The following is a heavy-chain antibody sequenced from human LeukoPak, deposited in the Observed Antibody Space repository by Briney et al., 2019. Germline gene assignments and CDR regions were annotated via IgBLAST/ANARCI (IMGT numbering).Heavy chain of an antibody. CDR1: GGSISSYY. V-gene: IGHV4-4*07. CDR2: IYTSGST. Sequence: SETLSLTCTVSGGSISSYYWSWIRQPAGKGLEWIGRIYTSGSTNYNPSLKSRVTMSVDTSKNQFSLKLSSVTAADTAVYYCARGAVGATVNWFDPWGQGTLVTVSS. CDR3: ARGAVGATVNWFDP. D-gene: IGHD1-26*01. J-gene: IGHJ5*02.